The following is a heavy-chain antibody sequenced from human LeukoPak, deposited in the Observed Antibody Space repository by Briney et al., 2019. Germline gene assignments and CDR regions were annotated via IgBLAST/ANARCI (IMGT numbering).Heavy chain of an antibody. Sequence: GGSLRLSCAASGFTFSSYWMSWVRQARGKGLEWVANIKQDGSEKYYVDSVKGRFTISRDNAKNSLYLQMNSLRAEDTAVYYCARAGYSYGSRFPFAFDIWGQGTMVTVSS. D-gene: IGHD5-18*01. J-gene: IGHJ3*02. CDR3: ARAGYSYGSRFPFAFDI. V-gene: IGHV3-7*01. CDR1: GFTFSSYW. CDR2: IKQDGSEK.